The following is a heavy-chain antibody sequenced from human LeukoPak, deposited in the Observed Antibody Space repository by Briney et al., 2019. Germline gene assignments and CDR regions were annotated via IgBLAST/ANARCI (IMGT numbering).Heavy chain of an antibody. CDR2: IYSNGNT. D-gene: IGHD3-22*01. V-gene: IGHV4-59*01. Sequence: SETLSLTCTVSGGSIDSYYWSWIRQPPGKGPEWIGYIYSNGNTNYNPSLKSRVTMSVDTSKDQFSLKLSSVTAADTAVYYCARCDSSGYSSGAFDIWGQGTMVTVSS. CDR1: GGSIDSYY. CDR3: ARCDSSGYSSGAFDI. J-gene: IGHJ3*02.